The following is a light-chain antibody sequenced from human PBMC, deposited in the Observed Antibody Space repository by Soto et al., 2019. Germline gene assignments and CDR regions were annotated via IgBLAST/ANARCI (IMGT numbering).Light chain of an antibody. CDR1: NSNIGSNT. J-gene: IGLJ3*02. CDR2: ENT. V-gene: IGLV1-44*01. CDR3: AAWDDSLNGVV. Sequence: QSVLTQPPSASGTPGQRVTISCSGSNSNIGSNTVNWYQQLPGTAPKLLIYENTQRPSGVPGRFSGSRSGTSASLAISGLQSDDEAGYYCAAWDDSLNGVVFGGGTKVTVL.